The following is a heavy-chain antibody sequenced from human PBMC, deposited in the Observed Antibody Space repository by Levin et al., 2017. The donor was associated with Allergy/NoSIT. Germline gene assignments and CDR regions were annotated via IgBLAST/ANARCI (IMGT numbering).Heavy chain of an antibody. CDR2: ISGSGGST. Sequence: AGGSLRLSCAASGFTFSSYAMSWVRQAPGKGLEWVSAISGSGGSTYYADSVKGRFTISRDNSKNTLYLQMNSLRAEDTAVYYCAKGRRGYCSSTSCPLDYWGQGTLVTVSS. D-gene: IGHD2-2*01. J-gene: IGHJ4*02. V-gene: IGHV3-23*01. CDR1: GFTFSSYA. CDR3: AKGRRGYCSSTSCPLDY.